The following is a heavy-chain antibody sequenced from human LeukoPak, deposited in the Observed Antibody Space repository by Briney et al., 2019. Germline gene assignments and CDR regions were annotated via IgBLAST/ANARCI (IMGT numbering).Heavy chain of an antibody. D-gene: IGHD3-10*01. CDR1: GYSFTNYW. J-gene: IGHJ6*02. CDR2: FYPADSDT. CDR3: VRSTMVRGVISMDV. V-gene: IGHV5-51*01. Sequence: GESLKISCKGSGYSFTNYWIGWVRHMPGKGLEWMGIFYPADSDTRYNPSFQGQVTISADKSISTTYLQWSSLKASDTAMYYCVRSTMVRGVISMDVWGQGTTVTVSS.